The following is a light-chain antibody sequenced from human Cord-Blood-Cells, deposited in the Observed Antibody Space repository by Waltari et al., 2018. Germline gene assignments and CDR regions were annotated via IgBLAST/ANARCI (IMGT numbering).Light chain of an antibody. CDR3: AAWDDSLNGVV. Sequence: QSVLTQPPPASGTPGQRVTISCSGSSSNIGSNTVNWYQQLPGTAPKLLIYSNNRRPSGVPDRFSGSQSGTSASLAISGLQSEDEADYYCAAWDDSLNGVVFGGGTKLTVL. CDR1: SSNIGSNT. CDR2: SNN. J-gene: IGLJ2*01. V-gene: IGLV1-44*01.